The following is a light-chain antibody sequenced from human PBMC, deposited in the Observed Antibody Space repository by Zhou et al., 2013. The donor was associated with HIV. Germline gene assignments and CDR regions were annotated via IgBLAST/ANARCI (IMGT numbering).Light chain of an antibody. J-gene: IGKJ4*01. V-gene: IGKV1-33*01. CDR2: DTS. Sequence: DVQMSQSPSSLSASVGDRVSVTCQASRDISVHLNWYHQRPGKAPKLIIFDTSHLEVGVPSRFRGSGSGTSFTFAITNVQPEDTGTYFCQQYNDLPLSFGGGTKVEIK. CDR3: QQYNDLPLS. CDR1: RDISVH.